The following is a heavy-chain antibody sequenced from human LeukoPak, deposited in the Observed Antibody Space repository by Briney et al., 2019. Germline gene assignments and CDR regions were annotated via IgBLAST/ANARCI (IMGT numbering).Heavy chain of an antibody. CDR2: INEDGSTT. V-gene: IGHV3-74*01. CDR1: GFTFSSYG. Sequence: PGRSLRLSCAASGFTFSSYGMHWVRQAPGKGLVWVSRINEDGSTTNHADSVKGRFTISRDNAKNTLYMQMNSLRAEDTAVYYCVRDLGGRSGHWGQGTLVTVSS. CDR3: VRDLGGRSGH. D-gene: IGHD1-26*01. J-gene: IGHJ4*02.